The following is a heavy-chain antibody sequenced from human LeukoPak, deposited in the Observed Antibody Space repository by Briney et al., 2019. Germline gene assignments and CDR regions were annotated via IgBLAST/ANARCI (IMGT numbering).Heavy chain of an antibody. Sequence: SETLSLTCTVSGGSISSGTYYWSWIRQHPGKGLEWIGYIYYSGSTNYNPSLKSRVTISVDTSKNQFSLKLSSVTAADTAVYYCARAIAAAGSVYFDYWGQGTLVTVSS. CDR3: ARAIAAAGSVYFDY. V-gene: IGHV4-61*01. J-gene: IGHJ4*02. D-gene: IGHD6-13*01. CDR2: IYYSGST. CDR1: GGSISSGTYY.